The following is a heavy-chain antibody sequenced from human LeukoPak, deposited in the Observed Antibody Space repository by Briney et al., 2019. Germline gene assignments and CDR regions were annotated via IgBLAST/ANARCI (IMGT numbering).Heavy chain of an antibody. D-gene: IGHD3-10*01. CDR3: ARDRSGSYRYNWFDP. CDR2: IYYSGST. Sequence: SETLSLTCAVYGGSFSGYYWSWIRQPPGKGLEWIGYIYYSGSTNYNPSLKSRVTISVDTTKNQFSLKLSSVTAADTAVYYCARDRSGSYRYNWFDPWGQGTLVTVSS. J-gene: IGHJ5*02. V-gene: IGHV4-59*01. CDR1: GGSFSGYY.